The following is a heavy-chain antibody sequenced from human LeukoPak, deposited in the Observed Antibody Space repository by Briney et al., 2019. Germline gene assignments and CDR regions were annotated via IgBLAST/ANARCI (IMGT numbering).Heavy chain of an antibody. D-gene: IGHD5-18*01. V-gene: IGHV3-21*01. CDR3: ARDPSYSYSYVLFDN. J-gene: IGHJ4*02. Sequence: PGGSLRPSCAASGFTFSTYSMNWVRQAPGKGLEWVSFISNSGSFIYYADSPKGRFTISRDNAKNSLYLQMNSLRAEDTAVYYCARDPSYSYSYVLFDNWGQGTLVTVSS. CDR2: ISNSGSFI. CDR1: GFTFSTYS.